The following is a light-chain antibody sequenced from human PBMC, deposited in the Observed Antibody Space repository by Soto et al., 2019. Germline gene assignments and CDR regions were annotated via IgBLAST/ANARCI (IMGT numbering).Light chain of an antibody. V-gene: IGLV3-9*01. CDR1: SIESRF. CDR3: QVWDSNIVI. Sequence: SYELTQPLSVSVALGQTARITCGSESIESRFVHWYQQKPGQAPVLVIYKDNYRPSGIPERFSGSNSGNTATLTISRAQGGDESDYYCQVWDSNIVIFGGGTKLTVL. CDR2: KDN. J-gene: IGLJ2*01.